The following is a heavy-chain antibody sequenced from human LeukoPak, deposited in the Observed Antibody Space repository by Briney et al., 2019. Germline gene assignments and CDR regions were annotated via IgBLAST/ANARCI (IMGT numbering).Heavy chain of an antibody. V-gene: IGHV7-4-1*02. CDR2: INTNTGNP. CDR1: GYTFTSYA. Sequence: VASVKVSCKASGYTFTSYAMNWVRQAPGQGLEWMRWINTNTGNPTYAQGFTGRFVFSLDTSVSTAYLQISSLKAEDTAVYYCARATYGSGTQYAFDIWGQGTMVTVSS. J-gene: IGHJ3*02. D-gene: IGHD3-10*01. CDR3: ARATYGSGTQYAFDI.